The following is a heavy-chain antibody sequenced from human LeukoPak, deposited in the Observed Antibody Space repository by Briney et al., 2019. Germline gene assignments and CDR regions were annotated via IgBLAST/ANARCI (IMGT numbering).Heavy chain of an antibody. CDR3: ARANGGGLDY. CDR2: IHPTDGST. J-gene: IGHJ4*02. V-gene: IGHV1-46*01. Sequence: ASVKVSCKTSGYTFSTYYMHWVRQAPGQGLEWLGIIHPTDGSTSYTQKIQGRVTMTRDTATGTVYLELSSLRSEDTAVYSCARANGGGLDYWGQGTLITVSS. CDR1: GYTFSTYY. D-gene: IGHD3-10*01.